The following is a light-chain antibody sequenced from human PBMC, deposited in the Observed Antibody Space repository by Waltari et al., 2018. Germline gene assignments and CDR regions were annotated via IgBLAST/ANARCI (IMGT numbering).Light chain of an antibody. CDR3: QPYDDSPPWT. J-gene: IGKJ1*01. Sequence: EIVLTQSPGTLSLSPGERATLSCMASQSVTSSYLAWYQQKPGQAPRLLIYGASSRATGIPDRFSGSGSGTDFTLTISRLEPEDFAVYYCQPYDDSPPWTFGQGTKVEIK. V-gene: IGKV3-20*01. CDR1: QSVTSSY. CDR2: GAS.